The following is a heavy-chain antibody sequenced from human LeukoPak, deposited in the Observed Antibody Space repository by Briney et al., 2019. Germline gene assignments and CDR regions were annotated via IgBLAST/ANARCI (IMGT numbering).Heavy chain of an antibody. Sequence: GGSLRLSCAASEFPFSSYTMNWVRQAPGKGLEWVSGISWNSGSIGYADSVKGRFTISRDNAKNSLYLQMNSLRAEDMALYYCAKAINGYGDLEAFDIWGQGTMVTVSS. D-gene: IGHD4-17*01. CDR3: AKAINGYGDLEAFDI. CDR2: ISWNSGSI. J-gene: IGHJ3*02. V-gene: IGHV3-9*03. CDR1: EFPFSSYT.